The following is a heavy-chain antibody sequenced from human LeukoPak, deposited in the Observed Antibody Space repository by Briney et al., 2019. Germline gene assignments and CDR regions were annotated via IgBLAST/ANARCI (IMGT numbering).Heavy chain of an antibody. J-gene: IGHJ4*02. Sequence: ASVKVSCKASGYTFTGYYMHWVRQAPGQGLEWMGWISAYNGNTNYAQKLQGRVTMTTDTSTSTAYMELRSLRSDDTAVYYCARGIFDYYDSSGYYWGFDYWGQGTLVTVSS. D-gene: IGHD3-22*01. V-gene: IGHV1-18*04. CDR1: GYTFTGYY. CDR2: ISAYNGNT. CDR3: ARGIFDYYDSSGYYWGFDY.